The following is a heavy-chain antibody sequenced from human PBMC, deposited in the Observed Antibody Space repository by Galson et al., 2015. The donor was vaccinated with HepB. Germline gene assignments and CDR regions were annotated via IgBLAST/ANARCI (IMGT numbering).Heavy chain of an antibody. CDR1: GFTFSSYA. D-gene: IGHD4-17*01. J-gene: IGHJ3*02. CDR2: ISYDGSNK. CDR3: ARDSAGPPSVAFDI. V-gene: IGHV3-30-3*01. Sequence: SLRLSCAASGFTFSSYAMHWVRQAPGKGLEWVAVISYDGSNKYYADSVKGRFTISRDNSKNTLYLQMNSLRAEDTAVYYCARDSAGPPSVAFDIWGQGTMVTVSS.